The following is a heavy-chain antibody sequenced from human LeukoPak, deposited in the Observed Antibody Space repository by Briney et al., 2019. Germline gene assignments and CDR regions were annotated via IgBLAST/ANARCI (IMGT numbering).Heavy chain of an antibody. CDR2: IYYAGST. J-gene: IGHJ2*01. V-gene: IGHV4-39*01. CDR3: VATLTRANWYFDL. CDR1: GGSVNTISYY. Sequence: SETLSLTCTVSGGSVNTISYYWRWIRQSPGKGLEWIGSIYYAGSTSYNPSLKSRVTIYLDTSKNQFSLNLNSVTAADTAVYFCVATLTRANWYFDLWGRGTLVTVSS.